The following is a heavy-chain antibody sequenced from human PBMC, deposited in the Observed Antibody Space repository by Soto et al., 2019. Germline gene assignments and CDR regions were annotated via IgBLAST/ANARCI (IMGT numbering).Heavy chain of an antibody. J-gene: IGHJ6*02. CDR3: AREIRYYYGMDV. CDR1: GYSIASGYY. Sequence: SETLSLTCAVSGYSIASGYYWSWFRQPPGKGLAWIGYIYYSGSTYYNPSLKSRVTISVDTSKNQFSLKLSSVTAADTAVYYCAREIRYYYGMDVWGQGTTVTVSS. CDR2: IYYSGST. V-gene: IGHV4-30-4*01.